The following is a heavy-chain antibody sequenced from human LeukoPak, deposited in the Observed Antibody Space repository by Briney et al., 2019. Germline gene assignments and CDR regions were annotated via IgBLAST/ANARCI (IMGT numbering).Heavy chain of an antibody. V-gene: IGHV4-4*07. Sequence: PSETLSLTCSVSGVSISSYYWSWIRQPAGKGLEWIGRIYSSGSTNYNPSLESRVTMPVDTSKNQFSLKVTSVTAADTAVYYCARDSAATGRYFDLWGRGTLVTVSS. J-gene: IGHJ2*01. CDR3: ARDSAATGRYFDL. CDR1: GVSISSYY. CDR2: IYSSGST. D-gene: IGHD6-25*01.